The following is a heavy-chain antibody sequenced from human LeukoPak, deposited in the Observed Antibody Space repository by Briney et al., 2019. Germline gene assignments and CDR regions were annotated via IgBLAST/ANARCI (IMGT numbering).Heavy chain of an antibody. Sequence: GGSLRLSCTVSGFTVSSNSMSWVRQAPGKGLEWVSYISSSGSTIYYADSVKGRFTISRDNSKNTLYMQMNSLRAEDTAVYYCAKDPNSYSSSWYGAGYMDVWGKGTTVTISS. CDR1: GFTVSSNS. CDR2: ISSSGSTI. CDR3: AKDPNSYSSSWYGAGYMDV. D-gene: IGHD6-13*01. J-gene: IGHJ6*03. V-gene: IGHV3-48*01.